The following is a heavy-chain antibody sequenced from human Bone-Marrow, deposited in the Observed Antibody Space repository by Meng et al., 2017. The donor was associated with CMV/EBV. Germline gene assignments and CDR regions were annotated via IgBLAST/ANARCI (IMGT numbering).Heavy chain of an antibody. CDR3: ARHYDFWSFDY. D-gene: IGHD3-3*01. CDR1: GGSFSGYY. V-gene: IGHV4-34*01. CDR2: INHSGST. J-gene: IGHJ4*02. Sequence: GSLRLSCAVYGGSFSGYYWSWIRQPPGKGLEWIGEINHSGSTNYNPSLKSRVTISVDTSKNQFSLKLSSVTAADTAVYYCARHYDFWSFDYWGQGTLVTVSS.